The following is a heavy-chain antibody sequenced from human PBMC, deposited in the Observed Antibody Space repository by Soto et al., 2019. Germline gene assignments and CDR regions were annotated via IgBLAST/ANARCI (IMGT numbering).Heavy chain of an antibody. CDR2: IKSDGSST. V-gene: IGHV3-74*01. J-gene: IGHJ5*02. Sequence: GGSLRLSCAASGFTFSTYWMHWVRQAPGKGLVWVSRIKSDGSSTSYADSVKGRFTISRGNAKNTLYLQMNSLRVEDTAVYYCARSDWFDPWGQGTLVTVSS. CDR1: GFTFSTYW. CDR3: ARSDWFDP.